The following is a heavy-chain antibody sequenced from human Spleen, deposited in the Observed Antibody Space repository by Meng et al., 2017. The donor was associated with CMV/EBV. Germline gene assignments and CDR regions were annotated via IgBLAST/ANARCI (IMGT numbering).Heavy chain of an antibody. CDR3: ARDPAFSSFDY. V-gene: IGHV3-7*01. CDR1: GFTFRSYW. J-gene: IGHJ4*02. D-gene: IGHD3-3*02. CDR2: INLDGSTR. Sequence: LSLTCAASGFTFRSYWMTWVRQAPGKGPEFVANINLDGSTRNYLGSVKGRFTISRDNAQASLYLQMNSLRPEYTAVYYCARDPAFSSFDYWGQGTLVTVSS.